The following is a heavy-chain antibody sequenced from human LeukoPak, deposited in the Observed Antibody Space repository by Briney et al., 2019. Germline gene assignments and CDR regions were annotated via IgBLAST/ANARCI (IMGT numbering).Heavy chain of an antibody. CDR2: IRYDGSNK. Sequence: PGVSLRLSCAASGFTFSSYGMHWVRQDPGKGLEWVAFIRYDGSNKYYADSVKGRFTISRDNSKNTLYLQMNSLRAEDTAVYYCAKDGSHCSSTSCYGGYFDYWGQGTLVTVSS. CDR1: GFTFSSYG. D-gene: IGHD2-2*01. V-gene: IGHV3-30*02. J-gene: IGHJ4*02. CDR3: AKDGSHCSSTSCYGGYFDY.